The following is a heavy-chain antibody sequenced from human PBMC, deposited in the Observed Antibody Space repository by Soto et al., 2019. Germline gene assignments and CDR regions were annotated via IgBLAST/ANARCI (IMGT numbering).Heavy chain of an antibody. CDR2: IIPIFGTA. J-gene: IGHJ6*02. Sequence: QVQLVQSGAEVKKPGSSVKVSCKASGGTFSSYAISWVRQAPGQGLEWMGGIIPIFGTANYAQTFQGRVTITADGSTSTAYIELSSLIADDTALYSCATRGLPRYYFSGMDVWGQGTTVTFSS. D-gene: IGHD5-18*01. V-gene: IGHV1-69*12. CDR3: ATRGLPRYYFSGMDV. CDR1: GGTFSSYA.